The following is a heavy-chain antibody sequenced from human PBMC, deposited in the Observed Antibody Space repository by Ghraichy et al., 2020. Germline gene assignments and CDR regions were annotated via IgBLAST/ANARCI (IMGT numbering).Heavy chain of an antibody. CDR3: ARDRARAMGHFDY. CDR1: GFTFSSYS. J-gene: IGHJ4*02. D-gene: IGHD5-18*01. V-gene: IGHV3-48*02. Sequence: LSLTCAASGFTFSSYSMNWVRQAPGKGLEWVSYISSSSSTIYYADSVKGRFTISRDNAKNSLYLQINSLRDEDTAVYYCARDRARAMGHFDYWGQGTLVTVSS. CDR2: ISSSSSTI.